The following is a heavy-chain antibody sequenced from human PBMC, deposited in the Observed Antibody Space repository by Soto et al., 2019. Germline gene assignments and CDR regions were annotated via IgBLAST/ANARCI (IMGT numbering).Heavy chain of an antibody. V-gene: IGHV1-46*01. CDR3: ARDPFGANARDYYCHSMDV. CDR1: GYIFTSYY. Sequence: QVQLVQSGAEVKKPGALVKISCKASGYIFTSYYMHWVRQAPGQGLELMGIHNPRGGSTSYEQKPHGRVTMTRDTSMSIVYLELNGLRSEDTVGDYCARDPFGANARDYYCHSMDVWGQGTTVTVSS. CDR2: HNPRGGST. D-gene: IGHD3-10*01. J-gene: IGHJ6*02.